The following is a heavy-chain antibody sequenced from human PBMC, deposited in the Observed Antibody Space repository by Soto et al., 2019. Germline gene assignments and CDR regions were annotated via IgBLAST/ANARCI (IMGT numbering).Heavy chain of an antibody. CDR2: ISGSGGST. D-gene: IGHD4-17*01. J-gene: IGHJ4*02. V-gene: IGHV3-23*01. CDR3: ARPSTVIYFDY. Sequence: GGSLRLSCAPSRFAFPRIVMSWVRQAPGKGLEWVSAISGSGGSTYYADSVKGRFTISRDNSKNTLYLQMNSLRAEDTAVYYCARPSTVIYFDYWGQGT. CDR1: RFAFPRIV.